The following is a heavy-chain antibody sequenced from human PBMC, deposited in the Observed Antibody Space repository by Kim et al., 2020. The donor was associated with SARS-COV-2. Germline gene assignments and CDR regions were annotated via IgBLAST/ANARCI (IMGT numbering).Heavy chain of an antibody. CDR1: GGSFSGYY. V-gene: IGHV4-34*01. J-gene: IGHJ4*02. CDR3: AIGHDYGDY. CDR2: INHSGST. Sequence: SETLSLTCAVYGGSFSGYYWSWIRHPPGKGLEWIGEINHSGSTNYNPSLKSRVTISVDTSKNQFSLKLSSVTAADTAVYYCAIGHDYGDYWGQGTLVTVSS.